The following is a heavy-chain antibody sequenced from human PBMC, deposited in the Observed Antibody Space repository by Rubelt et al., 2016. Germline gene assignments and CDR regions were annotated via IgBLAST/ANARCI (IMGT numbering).Heavy chain of an antibody. D-gene: IGHD3-10*01. CDR2: ITGSSGST. Sequence: GLEWVSVITGSSGSTYYADSVKGRFTISRDNSKNTLYLQMNSLRAEDTAVYYCAKDGWGRTNSRPYYFDYWGQGTLVTVSS. CDR3: AKDGWGRTNSRPYYFDY. J-gene: IGHJ4*02. V-gene: IGHV3-23*01.